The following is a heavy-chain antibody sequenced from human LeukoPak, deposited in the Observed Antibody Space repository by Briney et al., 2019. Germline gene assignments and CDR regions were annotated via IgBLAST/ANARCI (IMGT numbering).Heavy chain of an antibody. V-gene: IGHV1-69-2*01. J-gene: IGHJ4*02. CDR1: GYTFTDYY. Sequence: ASVKVSCKVSGYTFTDYYMHWVQQAPGKGLEWMGLVDPEDGETIYAEKFQGRVTITADTSTDTAYMELSSLRSEDTAVYYCAAYPKWELHLWVDYWGQGTLVTVSS. CDR3: AAYPKWELHLWVDY. D-gene: IGHD1-26*01. CDR2: VDPEDGET.